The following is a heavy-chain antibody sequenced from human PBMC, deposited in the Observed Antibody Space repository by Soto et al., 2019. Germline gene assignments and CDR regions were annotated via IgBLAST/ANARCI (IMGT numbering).Heavy chain of an antibody. J-gene: IGHJ6*02. Sequence: QVQLVESGGGVVQPGRSLRLSCAASGFTFSSYAMHWVRQAPGKGLEWVAVISYDGSNKYYADSVKGRFTISRDNSKNTLYLQRNSLRAEDTAVYYGARGDVDTAMERYDGMDVRGQGPTVTVSS. CDR2: ISYDGSNK. V-gene: IGHV3-30-3*01. D-gene: IGHD5-18*01. CDR3: ARGDVDTAMERYDGMDV. CDR1: GFTFSSYA.